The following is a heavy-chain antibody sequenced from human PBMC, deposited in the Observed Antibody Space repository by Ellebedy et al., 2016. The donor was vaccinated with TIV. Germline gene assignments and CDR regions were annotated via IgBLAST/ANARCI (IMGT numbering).Heavy chain of an antibody. CDR2: ISAYGNGANR. CDR1: GFTFGAYS. V-gene: IGHV3-20*04. J-gene: IGHJ6*03. CDR3: ARRYMDV. Sequence: GGSLRLXCAASGFTFGAYSMSWVRQAPGKGLEWVSSISAYGNGANRYYADSVKGRFTISRDNAKNSVYLQMNNLRAEDTAVYYCARRYMDVWGKGTTVTVSS.